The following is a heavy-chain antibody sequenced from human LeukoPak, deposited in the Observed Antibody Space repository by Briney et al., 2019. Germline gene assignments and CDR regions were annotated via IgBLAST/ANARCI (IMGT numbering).Heavy chain of an antibody. D-gene: IGHD4-17*01. Sequence: SETLSLTCTVSDDSFSSHYWTWIRQPPGKGLEWIGYISYIGSTNYNPSLKSRVTISIDTSKNQFSLKLSSVTAADTAVYYCARDLVTVTKGFDIWGQGTMVSVSS. CDR1: DDSFSSHY. V-gene: IGHV4-59*11. CDR3: ARDLVTVTKGFDI. CDR2: ISYIGST. J-gene: IGHJ3*02.